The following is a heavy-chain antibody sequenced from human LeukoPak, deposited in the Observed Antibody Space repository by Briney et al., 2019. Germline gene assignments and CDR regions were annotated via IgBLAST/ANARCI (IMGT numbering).Heavy chain of an antibody. Sequence: GALRRSCAGSGFTFSSCSMNWVRQAPGKGLERVSSISSTSNYIYYADSVKGRFTISRDNAKTSLYLQMNSLRAEDTAVYYCARDDRYSYGYSQSGHFDYWGQGILVTVSS. CDR1: GFTFSSCS. CDR2: ISSTSNYI. V-gene: IGHV3-21*04. CDR3: ARDDRYSYGYSQSGHFDY. D-gene: IGHD5-18*01. J-gene: IGHJ4*02.